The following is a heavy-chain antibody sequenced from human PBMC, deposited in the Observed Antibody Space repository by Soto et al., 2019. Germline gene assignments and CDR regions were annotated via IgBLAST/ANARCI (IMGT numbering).Heavy chain of an antibody. CDR1: GGSISSGGYY. D-gene: IGHD2-2*01. J-gene: IGHJ6*02. Sequence: SETLSLTCSVSGGSISSGGYYWSWIRQHAGKGLEWIGYIYYSGSTYYNPSLKSRVTISVDTSKNQFSLKLSSVTAADTAVYYCASLCSSTSCYGYYGMDVWGQGTTVTVSS. CDR3: ASLCSSTSCYGYYGMDV. V-gene: IGHV4-31*03. CDR2: IYYSGST.